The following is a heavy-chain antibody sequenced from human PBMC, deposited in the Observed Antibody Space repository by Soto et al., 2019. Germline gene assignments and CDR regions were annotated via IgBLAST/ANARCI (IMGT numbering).Heavy chain of an antibody. J-gene: IGHJ4*02. V-gene: IGHV3-23*01. CDR1: GFTFSSYA. D-gene: IGHD3-3*01. Sequence: GSLRLSCAASGFTFSSYAMSWVRQAPGKGLEWVSAISGSGGSTYYADSVKGRFTISRDNSKNTLYLQMNSLRAEDTAVYYCAKDRDYDFWSGYPYYFDYWGQGTLVTVSS. CDR3: AKDRDYDFWSGYPYYFDY. CDR2: ISGSGGST.